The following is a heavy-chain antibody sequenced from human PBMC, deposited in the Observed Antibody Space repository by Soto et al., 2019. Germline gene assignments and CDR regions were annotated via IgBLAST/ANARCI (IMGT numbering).Heavy chain of an antibody. Sequence: QTLSLTCAISGDRVSSNSAALNWIRQSPSRGLEWLGGTYYRSKWYNDYAVSVKSRITINPDTSKNQLSLQLNSVTPEDTAVYYCARDWGITMVRGVYYFDYWGQGTLVTVSS. CDR2: TYYRSKWYN. V-gene: IGHV6-1*01. CDR1: GDRVSSNSAA. CDR3: ARDWGITMVRGVYYFDY. D-gene: IGHD3-10*01. J-gene: IGHJ4*02.